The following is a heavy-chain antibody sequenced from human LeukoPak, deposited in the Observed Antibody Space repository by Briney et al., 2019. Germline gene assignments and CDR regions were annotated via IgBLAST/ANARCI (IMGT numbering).Heavy chain of an antibody. CDR1: GGSFSGYN. D-gene: IGHD3-9*01. CDR2: IIHSGSI. J-gene: IGHJ6*03. CDR3: ARARDYDILTGYYMGYYYYYMDV. Sequence: PAETLSLTCADSGGSFSGYNWSWIRQPPGKGLEWGGEIIHSGSINYNPSLQRRVTISVDTSKNEFSLKLGSVTAADTAVYYCARARDYDILTGYYMGYYYYYMDVWGKGTTVTVSS. V-gene: IGHV4-34*12.